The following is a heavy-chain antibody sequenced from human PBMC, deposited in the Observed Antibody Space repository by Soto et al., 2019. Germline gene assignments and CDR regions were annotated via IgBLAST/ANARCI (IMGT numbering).Heavy chain of an antibody. CDR1: GGSFSCYY. V-gene: IGHV4-34*01. Sequence: PSETLSLTCAVYGGSFSCYYWSWIRQPPGKGLEWIGEINHSGSTNYNPSLKSRVTISVDTSKNQFSLKLSSVTAADTAVYYCARGGRVSSYSGYDWRYDPWGQGTLVTVSS. CDR3: ARGGRVSSYSGYDWRYDP. CDR2: INHSGST. J-gene: IGHJ5*02. D-gene: IGHD5-12*01.